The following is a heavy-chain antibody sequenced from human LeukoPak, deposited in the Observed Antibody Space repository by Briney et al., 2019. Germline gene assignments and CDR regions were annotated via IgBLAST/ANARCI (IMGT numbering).Heavy chain of an antibody. Sequence: KSGGSLRLSCAASGFTFSNYNMNWVRQAPGKGLEWVSSISSSSSYIYYADSVKGRFTIPRDNSKNTLYLQVSSLRAEDTAIYYCAKDLGYSYGYLDYWGRGTLVTVSS. V-gene: IGHV3-21*04. CDR1: GFTFSNYN. CDR3: AKDLGYSYGYLDY. CDR2: ISSSSSYI. D-gene: IGHD5-18*01. J-gene: IGHJ4*02.